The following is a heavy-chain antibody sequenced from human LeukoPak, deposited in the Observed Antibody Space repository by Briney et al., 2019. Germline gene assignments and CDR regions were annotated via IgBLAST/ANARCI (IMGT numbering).Heavy chain of an antibody. V-gene: IGHV1-69*13. Sequence: ASVKVSCKASGYTFTSYGISWVRQAPGQGLEWMGGIIPIFGTANYAQKFQGRVTITADESTSTAYMELSSLRSEDTAVYYCARGHGGNPGDYWGQGTLVTVSS. CDR3: ARGHGGNPGDY. D-gene: IGHD4-23*01. CDR1: GYTFTSYG. CDR2: IIPIFGTA. J-gene: IGHJ4*02.